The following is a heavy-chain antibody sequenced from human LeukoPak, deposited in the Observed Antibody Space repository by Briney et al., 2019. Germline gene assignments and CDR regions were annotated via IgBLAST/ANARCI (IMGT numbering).Heavy chain of an antibody. D-gene: IGHD3-3*01. CDR1: GYSISSGYY. J-gene: IGHJ4*02. CDR2: IFHDGTT. V-gene: IGHV4-38-2*01. CDR3: ARTIDDFRSGYYLALGY. Sequence: SETLSLTCSVSGYSISSGYYWGWIRQPPGKGQEWIGTIFHDGTTYYNPSLKSRVTISVEKSKNQFSLRLNFVTAADTAVYYCARTIDDFRSGYYLALGYWGQGTLVTVSS.